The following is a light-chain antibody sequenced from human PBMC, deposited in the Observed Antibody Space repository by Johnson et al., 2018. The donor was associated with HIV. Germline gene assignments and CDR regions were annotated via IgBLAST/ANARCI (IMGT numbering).Light chain of an antibody. CDR3: GTWASSPRVGF. CDR1: SSNIGKNH. Sequence: QSVLTQPPSVSAAPGQKVTISCSGSSSNIGKNHVSWYQQFPGTAPKLLVYEDDKRPSDLPDRFSGSKSGTSATLGIAGLQPGAEADYYCGTWASSPRVGFFGTGTKVTVL. CDR2: EDD. V-gene: IGLV1-51*02. J-gene: IGLJ1*01.